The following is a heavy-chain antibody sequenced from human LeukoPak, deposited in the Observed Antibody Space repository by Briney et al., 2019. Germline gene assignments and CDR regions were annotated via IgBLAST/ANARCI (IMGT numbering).Heavy chain of an antibody. V-gene: IGHV4-59*08. CDR1: GGSISSYY. CDR2: IYYSGST. CDR3: ARYSGMGYSPGTYSNS. D-gene: IGHD1-26*01. J-gene: IGHJ4*02. Sequence: KTSETLSLTCTVSGGSISSYYWSWIRQPPGKGLEWIGYIYYSGSTNYNPSLKSRVTISVDTSKNQFSLKLSSVSAADTAVYYCARYSGMGYSPGTYSNSWGQGTRVTVSS.